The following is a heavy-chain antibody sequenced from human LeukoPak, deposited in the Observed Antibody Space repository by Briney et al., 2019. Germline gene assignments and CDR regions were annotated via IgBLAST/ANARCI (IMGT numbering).Heavy chain of an antibody. CDR1: GFTFSDSY. J-gene: IGHJ4*02. Sequence: GGSLRLSCAASGFTFSDSYMSWIRQAPGKGLEWVSYISTGGSTIYYADSVKGRFTISRDNAKNSLYLQMNSLRAEDTAAYYCARGNLFPAYWGQGTLVTVSS. V-gene: IGHV3-11*01. CDR2: ISTGGSTI. CDR3: ARGNLFPAY.